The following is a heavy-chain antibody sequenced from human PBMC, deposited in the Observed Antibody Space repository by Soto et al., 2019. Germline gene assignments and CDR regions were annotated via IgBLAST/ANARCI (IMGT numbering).Heavy chain of an antibody. CDR3: ARDPWDKSYYYGMDV. CDR2: INPSGGST. D-gene: IGHD1-26*01. CDR1: GYTFTSYY. Sequence: ASVKVSCKASGYTFTSYYMHWVRQAPGQGLEWMGIINPSGGSTSYAQKFQGRVTMTRDTSTSTVYMELSSLRSEDTAVYYCARDPWDKSYYYGMDVWGQGTTVTVSS. J-gene: IGHJ6*02. V-gene: IGHV1-46*01.